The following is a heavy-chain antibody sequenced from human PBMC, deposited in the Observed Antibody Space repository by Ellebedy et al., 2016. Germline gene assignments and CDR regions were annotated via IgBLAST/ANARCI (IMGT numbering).Heavy chain of an antibody. CDR2: ISWDSAVI. CDR1: GFTFNDYA. Sequence: GGSLRLXXAGSGFTFNDYALHWVRQAPGKGLEWVSDISWDSAVIGYGGSVKGRFTTSKDSAKNYLYLQMNSLRPEDTAFYYCAKGTMDYFYHWGQGTLVTVSS. V-gene: IGHV3-9*01. D-gene: IGHD4/OR15-4a*01. J-gene: IGHJ4*02. CDR3: AKGTMDYFYH.